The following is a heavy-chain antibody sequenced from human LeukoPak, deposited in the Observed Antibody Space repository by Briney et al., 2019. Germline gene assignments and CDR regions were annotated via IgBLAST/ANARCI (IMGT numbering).Heavy chain of an antibody. CDR1: GFTFSTYW. V-gene: IGHV3-74*01. CDR2: INSDGSST. Sequence: GGSLRLSCAASGFTFSTYWMHWVRQAPGKGLVWVSRINSDGSSTDYADSVKGRFTISRDNAKNTLYLQMNSLRAEDTAIYYCERVVTTSEDWGQGILVTVST. J-gene: IGHJ4*02. D-gene: IGHD1-14*01. CDR3: ERVVTTSED.